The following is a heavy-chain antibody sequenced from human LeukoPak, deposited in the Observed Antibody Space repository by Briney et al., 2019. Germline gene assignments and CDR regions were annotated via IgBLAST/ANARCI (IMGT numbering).Heavy chain of an antibody. CDR1: GYTLTELS. CDR3: ARQEVAVAGTGYDNWFDP. Sequence: ASVKVSCKVSGYTLTELSMHWVRQAPGQGLEWMGIINPSGGSTSYAQKFQGRVTMTRDTSTSTVYMELSSLRSEDTAVYYCARQEVAVAGTGYDNWFDPWGQGTLVTVSS. D-gene: IGHD6-19*01. V-gene: IGHV1-46*01. J-gene: IGHJ5*02. CDR2: INPSGGST.